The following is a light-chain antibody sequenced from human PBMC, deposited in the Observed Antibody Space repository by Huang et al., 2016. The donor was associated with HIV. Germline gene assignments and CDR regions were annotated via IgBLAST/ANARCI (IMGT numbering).Light chain of an antibody. Sequence: DIQMTQSTSSLSASIGDRVTITCQASQDISNYLNWDQQKPGKAPKLLLYDATNSEAGVPSRFSGSGSGTDFTLTISRLQPEDFATYYCQQFDNVPYSFGQGTRLEIK. CDR2: DAT. J-gene: IGKJ2*03. CDR1: QDISNY. V-gene: IGKV1-33*01. CDR3: QQFDNVPYS.